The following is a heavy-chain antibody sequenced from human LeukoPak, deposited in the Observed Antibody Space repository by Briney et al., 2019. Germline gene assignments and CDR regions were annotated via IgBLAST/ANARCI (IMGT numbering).Heavy chain of an antibody. CDR2: IRYDGSNQ. Sequence: PGGSLRLSCEASGFTFSNYGMHWVRQAPGKGLEWVAFIRYDGSNQYYADSVKGRFTISRDNSKSTLYVQMNSLRAEDTAVYYCARDSPMVRGVTYILWGQGTLVTVSS. J-gene: IGHJ4*02. D-gene: IGHD3-10*01. CDR1: GFTFSNYG. CDR3: ARDSPMVRGVTYIL. V-gene: IGHV3-30*02.